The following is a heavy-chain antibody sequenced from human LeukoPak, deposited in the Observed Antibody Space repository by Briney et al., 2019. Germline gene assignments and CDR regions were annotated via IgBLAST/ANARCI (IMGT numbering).Heavy chain of an antibody. Sequence: GRSLRLSCAASGFTFSSYGMHWVRQAPGKGLEWVAIISYDGSNKFYADSMKGRFTISRDNSKNTLYLQMNSLRAEDTAVYYCARDRCSGGSCYWGGWIFDYWGQGTLVTVSS. J-gene: IGHJ4*02. CDR1: GFTFSSYG. D-gene: IGHD2-15*01. CDR3: ARDRCSGGSCYWGGWIFDY. CDR2: ISYDGSNK. V-gene: IGHV3-30*03.